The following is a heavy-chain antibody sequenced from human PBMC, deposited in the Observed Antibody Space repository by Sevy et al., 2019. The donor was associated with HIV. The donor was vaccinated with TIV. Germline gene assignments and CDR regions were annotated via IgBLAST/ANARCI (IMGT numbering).Heavy chain of an antibody. CDR1: GFTFSTYT. J-gene: IGHJ6*02. CDR3: AKGDRTFYGMDV. D-gene: IGHD2-15*01. CDR2: ISGSGGST. Sequence: GGSLRLSCAASGFTFSTYTMNWVRQAPGKGLEWVSGISGSGGSTYQADSEKGRFTISRDNSKNTLYLQMNSLRAEDTAVYYCAKGDRTFYGMDVWGQRTTVTVSS. V-gene: IGHV3-23*01.